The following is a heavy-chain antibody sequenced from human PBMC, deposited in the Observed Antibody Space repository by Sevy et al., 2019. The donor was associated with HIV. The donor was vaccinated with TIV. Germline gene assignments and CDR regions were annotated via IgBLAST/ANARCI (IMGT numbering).Heavy chain of an antibody. D-gene: IGHD1-26*01. CDR2: IRMKANAYAT. J-gene: IGHJ4*02. CDR1: GITFSGSA. Sequence: GESLNISCAASGITFSGSAMHWVRQASGQGLEWVGRIRMKANAYATSYATSVKGRFTVSRNDSKNTAYLQMNNLKTEDTALYYCAYSGSSSEGYYFDYWGQGTLVTVSS. CDR3: AYSGSSSEGYYFDY. V-gene: IGHV3-73*01.